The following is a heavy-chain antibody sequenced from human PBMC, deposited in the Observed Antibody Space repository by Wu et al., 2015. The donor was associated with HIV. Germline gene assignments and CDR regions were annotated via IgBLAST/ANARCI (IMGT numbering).Heavy chain of an antibody. CDR3: ARGNHYSSSPDAFDI. V-gene: IGHV1-2*02. J-gene: IGHJ3*02. Sequence: QVQLVQSGAEVKKPGASVKVSCKASGYTFTGYYMHWVRQAPGQGLEWMGWINPNSGGTNYAQKFQGRVTMTRDTSISTAYMELSRLRSDDTAVYYCARGNHYSSSPDAFDIWAKGQWSPSLQ. D-gene: IGHD6-6*01. CDR2: INPNSGGT. CDR1: GYTFTGYY.